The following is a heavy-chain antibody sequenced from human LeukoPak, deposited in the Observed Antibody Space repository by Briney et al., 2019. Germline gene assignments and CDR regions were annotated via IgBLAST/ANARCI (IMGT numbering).Heavy chain of an antibody. V-gene: IGHV3-7*03. CDR2: IKQDGSEK. CDR1: GFTFSSFW. CDR3: ARDNYYDSSGYYRVAFDI. Sequence: PGGSLRLSCAASGFTFSSFWMRWVRQAPGKGLELVANIKQDGSEKYYVDSVQGRFTISRDNSKNTLYLQMNSLRAEDTAVYYCARDNYYDSSGYYRVAFDIWGQGTMVTVSS. D-gene: IGHD3-22*01. J-gene: IGHJ3*02.